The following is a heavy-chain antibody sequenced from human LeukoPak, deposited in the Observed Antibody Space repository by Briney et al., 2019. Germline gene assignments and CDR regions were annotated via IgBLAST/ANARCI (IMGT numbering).Heavy chain of an antibody. CDR1: GFTFGDYA. J-gene: IGHJ4*02. Sequence: GGSLRLSCTASGFTFGDYAMSWVRPAPGKGLEWVAYISSSGSTIYYADSVKGRFSSSRDNAKNSLYLQMNSLRAEDTAIYYCARVTKGIATEFDYWGQGTLVTVSS. V-gene: IGHV3-48*03. D-gene: IGHD6-13*01. CDR3: ARVTKGIATEFDY. CDR2: ISSSGSTI.